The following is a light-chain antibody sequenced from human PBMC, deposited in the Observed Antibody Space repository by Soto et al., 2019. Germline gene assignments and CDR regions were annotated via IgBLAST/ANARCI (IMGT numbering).Light chain of an antibody. V-gene: IGKV3-20*01. CDR3: QQYGTSPYI. CDR1: QSISSSY. CDR2: GVS. Sequence: EIVLTQSPGTLSLSPGERATLSCRASQSISSSYLAWYQQKPGQAPRLLIHGVSTRATGIPDRFSGGGSGTDFTLTISRLEPEDFAVYYCQQYGTSPYIFGQGTKLEIK. J-gene: IGKJ2*01.